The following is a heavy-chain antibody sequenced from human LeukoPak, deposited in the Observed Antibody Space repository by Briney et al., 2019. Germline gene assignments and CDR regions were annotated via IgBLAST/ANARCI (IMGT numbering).Heavy chain of an antibody. V-gene: IGHV4-34*01. CDR1: GGSFSGYY. D-gene: IGHD2-2*01. J-gene: IGHJ5*02. Sequence: PSETLSLTCAVYGGSFSGYYWSWIRQPPGKGLEWIGEINHSGSTNYNPSLKSRVTISVDTSKNQFSLKLSSVTAADTAVYYCAKERRPAAWRGWFDPRGQGTLVTVSS. CDR2: INHSGST. CDR3: AKERRPAAWRGWFDP.